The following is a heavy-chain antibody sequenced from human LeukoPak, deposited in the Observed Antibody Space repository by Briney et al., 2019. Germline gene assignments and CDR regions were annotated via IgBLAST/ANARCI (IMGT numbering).Heavy chain of an antibody. J-gene: IGHJ3*02. V-gene: IGHV1-2*02. D-gene: IGHD1-1*01. CDR2: INPNSGGT. CDR1: GYTFTGYY. Sequence: GASVKVSCKASGYTFTGYYMHWVRQAPGQGLEWMGWINPNSGGTNYAQKFQGRVTMTRDTSISTAYMELSRLRSDDTAVYHCARVTVELSDAFDIWGQGTMVTVSS. CDR3: ARVTVELSDAFDI.